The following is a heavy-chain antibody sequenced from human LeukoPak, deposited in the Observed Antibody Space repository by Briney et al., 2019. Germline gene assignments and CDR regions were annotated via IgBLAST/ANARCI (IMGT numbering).Heavy chain of an antibody. CDR2: IKQDGSEK. V-gene: IGHV3-7*01. J-gene: IGHJ5*02. CDR1: GFTFSSSW. D-gene: IGHD3-16*01. CDR3: AKDKRGSS. Sequence: PGGSLRLSCVVSGFTFSSSWMSWVRQVPGKGLEWVANIKQDGSEKYYVDSVKGRFTISRDNAKNSLYLQMNSLRAEDTAVYYCAKDKRGSSWGQGTLVTVSS.